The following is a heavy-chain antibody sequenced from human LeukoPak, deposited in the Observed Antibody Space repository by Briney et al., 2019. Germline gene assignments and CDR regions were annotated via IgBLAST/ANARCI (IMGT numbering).Heavy chain of an antibody. CDR3: ARYDITSPTYFDY. CDR1: GGSMSRYY. Sequence: SETLSLTCTVSGGSMSRYYWSWIRQPPGKGLEWLGYIYYSGSTRYNPSRKSRVTISVDTSKNQFPLKLSSVTAGDTAVYFCARYDITSPTYFDYWGQGTLGTVSS. CDR2: IYYSGST. D-gene: IGHD3-9*01. J-gene: IGHJ4*02. V-gene: IGHV4-59*08.